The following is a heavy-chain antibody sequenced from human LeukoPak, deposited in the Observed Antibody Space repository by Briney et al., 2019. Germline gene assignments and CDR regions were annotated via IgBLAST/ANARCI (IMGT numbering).Heavy chain of an antibody. J-gene: IGHJ5*02. D-gene: IGHD6-19*01. V-gene: IGHV3-30*02. CDR2: IRFDGSNK. CDR3: ARVAVAGNLNNWFDP. CDR1: GFTFSSYG. Sequence: GGSLRLSCAASGFTFSSYGMHWVRQAPGKGLEWVALIRFDGSNKYYADSVKGRFTISRDNSKNTLYLQMKSLRAEDTAVYYCARVAVAGNLNNWFDPWGQGTLVTVSS.